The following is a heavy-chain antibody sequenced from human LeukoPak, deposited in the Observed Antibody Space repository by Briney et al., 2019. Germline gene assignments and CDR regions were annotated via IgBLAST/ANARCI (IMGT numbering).Heavy chain of an antibody. J-gene: IGHJ4*02. CDR1: GLTFSSNG. Sequence: PGRSLRLSCAASGLTFSSNGMHWVRQAPGKGLEWVSSITSSGSSIYYADSVKGRFTISRDNAKNSLYLQMNSLRAEDTAVYYCARAQIEDYWGQGTLVTVSS. CDR3: ARAQIEDY. CDR2: ITSSGSSI. V-gene: IGHV3-21*01.